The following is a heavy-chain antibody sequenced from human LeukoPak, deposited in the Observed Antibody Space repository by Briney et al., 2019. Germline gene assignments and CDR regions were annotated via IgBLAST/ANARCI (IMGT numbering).Heavy chain of an antibody. Sequence: GGSLRLPCAASGFTFSSYGMHWVRQAPGKGLEWVAFIRYDGSNKYYADSVKGRFTISRDNSKNTLYLQMNSLRAEDTAVYYCAKDACSIAARCGGLFDYWGQGTLVTVSS. J-gene: IGHJ4*02. CDR2: IRYDGSNK. D-gene: IGHD6-6*01. V-gene: IGHV3-30*02. CDR3: AKDACSIAARCGGLFDY. CDR1: GFTFSSYG.